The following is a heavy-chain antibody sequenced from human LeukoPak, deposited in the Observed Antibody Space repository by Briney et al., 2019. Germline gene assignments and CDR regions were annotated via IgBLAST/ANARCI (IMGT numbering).Heavy chain of an antibody. Sequence: PGGSLRLSCAASGFTFSSYGMHWVRQAPGKGLEGVAFIRYDGSNKYYADSVKGRFTISRDNSKNTLYLQMNSLRAEDTAVYYCAKDTRTYYYDSSGYGDAFDIWGQGTMVTVSS. CDR2: IRYDGSNK. CDR3: AKDTRTYYYDSSGYGDAFDI. V-gene: IGHV3-30*02. CDR1: GFTFSSYG. J-gene: IGHJ3*02. D-gene: IGHD3-22*01.